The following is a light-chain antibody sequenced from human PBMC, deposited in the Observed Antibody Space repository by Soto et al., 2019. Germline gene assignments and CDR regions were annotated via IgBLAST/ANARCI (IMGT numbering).Light chain of an antibody. CDR3: QVWDSSSDHPGV. J-gene: IGLJ2*01. CDR1: KIGSKS. Sequence: SYELTQPPSVSVAPGKTARITCGGHKIGSKSVHWYQQKPGQAPVPVIYYDSDRPSGIPERFSGSNSGNTATLTTSRVEAGDEADYYCQVWDSSSDHPGVFGGGTKLTVL. CDR2: YDS. V-gene: IGLV3-21*04.